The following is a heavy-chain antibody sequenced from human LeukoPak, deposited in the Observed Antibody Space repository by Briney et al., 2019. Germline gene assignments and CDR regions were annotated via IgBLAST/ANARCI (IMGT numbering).Heavy chain of an antibody. J-gene: IGHJ4*02. D-gene: IGHD5-12*01. CDR1: GFIFSNYY. V-gene: IGHV3-11*04. CDR3: ARMYSSGYYGDYFDY. CDR2: ISADAATV. Sequence: GGSLRLSCTASGFIFSNYYMAWVRQPPGRGLERISYISADAATVKYADSVEGRFTVSRDNTQNSIYLEMSSLRVDDTAVYYCARMYSSGYYGDYFDYWGQGNLVSVSS.